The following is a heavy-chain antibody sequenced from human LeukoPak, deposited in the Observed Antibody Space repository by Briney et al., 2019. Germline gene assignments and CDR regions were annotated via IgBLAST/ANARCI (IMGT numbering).Heavy chain of an antibody. J-gene: IGHJ4*02. D-gene: IGHD6-13*01. V-gene: IGHV4-59*01. Sequence: PSETLSLTCSVSGGSFSGYYWSWIRQPPGKGLEWIGYIYYSGSTNYNPSLKSRVTISVDTSKNQFSLKLSSVTAADTAVYYCARVRGSSWYNFDYWGQGTLVTVSS. CDR1: GGSFSGYY. CDR2: IYYSGST. CDR3: ARVRGSSWYNFDY.